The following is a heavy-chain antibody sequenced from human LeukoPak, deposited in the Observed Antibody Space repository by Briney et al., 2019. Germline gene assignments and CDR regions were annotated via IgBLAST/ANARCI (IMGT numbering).Heavy chain of an antibody. CDR3: ARQIAVASKAGFDY. D-gene: IGHD6-19*01. Sequence: SETLSLTCTVSGGSISSYNWTWIRQPAGKGLEWIGRIYTTGSTNYNPSLNSRVTMSVDTSKKQFSLKLSSVTAADTAVYYCARQIAVASKAGFDYWGQGTLVTVSS. CDR1: GGSISSYN. CDR2: IYTTGST. J-gene: IGHJ4*02. V-gene: IGHV4-4*07.